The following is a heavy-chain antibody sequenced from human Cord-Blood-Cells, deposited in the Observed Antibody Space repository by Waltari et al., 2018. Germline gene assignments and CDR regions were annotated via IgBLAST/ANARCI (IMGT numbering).Heavy chain of an antibody. CDR3: ARGLPSDAFDI. V-gene: IGHV4-34*01. J-gene: IGHJ3*02. CDR1: GGSFSGYS. Sequence: QVHLQQWGAGLLKPSETLSLTCAVYGGSFSGYSWSWIRQPPGKGLEWIGEINNSGSTNYNPSLKSRVTISVDTSKNQFSLKLSSVTAADTAVYYCARGLPSDAFDIWGQGTMVTVSS. CDR2: INNSGST.